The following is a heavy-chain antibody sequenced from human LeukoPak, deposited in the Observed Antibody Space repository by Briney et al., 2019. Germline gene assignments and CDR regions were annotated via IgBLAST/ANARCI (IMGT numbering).Heavy chain of an antibody. D-gene: IGHD6-13*01. J-gene: IGHJ4*02. Sequence: GGSLRLSCTASGFTFTDYWMTWVRQAPGQGLEWLANIRQDGGATFYGGSVKGRFTVSRDNAKNSLFLQMNSLSAEDTAVYYCATSKDTAGGPYWGQGTLVTVSS. CDR3: ATSKDTAGGPY. CDR2: IRQDGGAT. V-gene: IGHV3-7*01. CDR1: GFTFTDYW.